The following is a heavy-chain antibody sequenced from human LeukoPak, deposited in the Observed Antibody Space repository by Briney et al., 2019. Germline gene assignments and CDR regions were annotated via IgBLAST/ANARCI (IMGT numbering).Heavy chain of an antibody. J-gene: IGHJ6*03. V-gene: IGHV3-30*18. CDR3: AKDAIPLQDYYYMDV. CDR1: GFIFSSYG. D-gene: IGHD4-11*01. Sequence: GGSLRLSCAPSGFIFSSYGMHRVRQAPGKALEWVAVISYDGSNIYYADSVKGRFIISRDTSKNTVYLIMNTLRAEDTAVFYCAKDAIPLQDYYYMDVWGKGTTVTVSS. CDR2: ISYDGSNI.